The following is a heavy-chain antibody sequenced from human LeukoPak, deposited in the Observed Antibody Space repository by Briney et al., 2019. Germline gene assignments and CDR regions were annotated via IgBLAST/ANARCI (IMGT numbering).Heavy chain of an antibody. D-gene: IGHD6-13*01. CDR2: ISYDGSNK. CDR1: GFTFSSYA. Sequence: GGSLRLSCAASGFTFSSYAMHWVRQAPGKGLEWVAVISYDGSNKYYADSVKGRFTISRDNSKNTLYLQMNSLRAEDTAVYYCARQQLANWGQGTLVTVSP. CDR3: ARQQLAN. V-gene: IGHV3-30-3*01. J-gene: IGHJ4*02.